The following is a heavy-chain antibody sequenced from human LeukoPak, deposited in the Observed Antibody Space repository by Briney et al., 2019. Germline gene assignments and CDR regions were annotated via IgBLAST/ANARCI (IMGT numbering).Heavy chain of an antibody. CDR2: IFPADSDT. J-gene: IGHJ3*02. D-gene: IGHD2-21*02. CDR1: GYSFTSYW. CDR3: ARWVTADRGKKDAFDI. V-gene: IGHV5-51*01. Sequence: GESLKISCKGSGYSFTSYWIGWVRQMPGKGLEWMGIIFPADSDTRYSPSFQGQVTVSADKSITTAYLQWRSLKASDTAMYYCARWVTADRGKKDAFDIWGQGTMVTVSS.